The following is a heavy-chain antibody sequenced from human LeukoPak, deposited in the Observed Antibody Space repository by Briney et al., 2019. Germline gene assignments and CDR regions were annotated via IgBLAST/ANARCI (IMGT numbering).Heavy chain of an antibody. V-gene: IGHV3-74*01. CDR3: VRDGDDYNFDY. Sequence: GGSLRHSCAPSGFTFRNYWMHWVRQAPGKGLVWVSRVKGDGSFTDYADSVKGRFTISRDNAKNTLYLQMYSLRAEDTAAYYCVRDGDDYNFDYWGQGSLVTVSS. CDR1: GFTFRNYW. D-gene: IGHD5-24*01. CDR2: VKGDGSFT. J-gene: IGHJ4*02.